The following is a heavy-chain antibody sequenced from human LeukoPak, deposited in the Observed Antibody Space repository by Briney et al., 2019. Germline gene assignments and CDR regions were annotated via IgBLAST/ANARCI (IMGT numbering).Heavy chain of an antibody. CDR3: ARKQNTAAGTRLNNWFDP. J-gene: IGHJ5*02. V-gene: IGHV4-34*01. CDR2: INHSGST. Sequence: PSETLSLTCAVYGGSFSGYYWSWIRQPPGKGLEWIGEINHSGSTNYNPSLKSRVTISVDTSKNQFSLKLSSVTAADTAVYYCARKQNTAAGTRLNNWFDPWGLGTLVTVSS. CDR1: GGSFSGYY. D-gene: IGHD6-13*01.